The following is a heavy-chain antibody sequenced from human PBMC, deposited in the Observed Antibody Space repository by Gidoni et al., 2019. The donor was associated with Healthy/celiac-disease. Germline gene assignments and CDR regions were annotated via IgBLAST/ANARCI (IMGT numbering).Heavy chain of an antibody. J-gene: IGHJ4*02. CDR3: ASLQLAPDY. V-gene: IGHV3-30*02. Sequence: QVQLVESGGGVVQPGGSLRLSCAASGFTFSSYGMHWVRQAPGKGLEWVAFIRYDGSNKYYADSVKGRFTISRDNSKNTLYLQMNSLRAEDTAVYYCASLQLAPDYWGQGTLVTVSS. D-gene: IGHD6-6*01. CDR2: IRYDGSNK. CDR1: GFTFSSYG.